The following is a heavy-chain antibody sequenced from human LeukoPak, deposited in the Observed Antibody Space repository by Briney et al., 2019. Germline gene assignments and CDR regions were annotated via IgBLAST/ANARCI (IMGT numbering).Heavy chain of an antibody. CDR1: GFTFSSYG. Sequence: GGSLRLSCAASGFTFSSYGMHWVRQAPGKGLEWVAFIRYDGSNKYYADSVKGRFTISRDNAKNSMYLQMDSLRAEDTTVYYCARDQRGNAGTDAFDIWGQGTTVTVSS. D-gene: IGHD1-1*01. CDR3: ARDQRGNAGTDAFDI. J-gene: IGHJ3*02. CDR2: IRYDGSNK. V-gene: IGHV3-30*02.